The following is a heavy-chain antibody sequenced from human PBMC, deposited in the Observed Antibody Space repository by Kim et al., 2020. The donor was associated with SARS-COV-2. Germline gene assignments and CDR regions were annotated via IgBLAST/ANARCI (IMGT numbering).Heavy chain of an antibody. CDR1: GGSISSGGYY. J-gene: IGHJ6*02. D-gene: IGHD4-17*01. V-gene: IGHV4-31*03. CDR2: IYYSGST. Sequence: SETLSLTCTVSGGSISSGGYYWSWIRQHPGKGLEWIGYIYYSGSTYYNPSLKSRVTISVDTTKNQFSLKLSSVTAADTAVYYCARDNDYGDYGEWRWYNGRGLDVWGQGTTGTVSS. CDR3: ARDNDYGDYGEWRWYNGRGLDV.